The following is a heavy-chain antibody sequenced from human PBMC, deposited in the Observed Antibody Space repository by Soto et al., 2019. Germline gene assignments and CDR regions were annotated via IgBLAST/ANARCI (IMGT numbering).Heavy chain of an antibody. CDR2: ISYDGSNK. Sequence: PGGSLRLSCAASGFTFSSYGMHWVRQAPCKGLEWVAVISYDGSNKYYADSVKGRFTISRDNSKNTLYLQMNSLRAEDTAVYYCARDGNYHIVSAFYDGFDLWGQGTSVTVSS. CDR1: GFTFSSYG. D-gene: IGHD3-9*01. CDR3: ARDGNYHIVSAFYDGFDL. J-gene: IGHJ3*01. V-gene: IGHV3-30*03.